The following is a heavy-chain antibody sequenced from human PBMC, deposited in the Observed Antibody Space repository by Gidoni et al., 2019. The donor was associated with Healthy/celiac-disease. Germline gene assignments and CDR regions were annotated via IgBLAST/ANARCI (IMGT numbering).Heavy chain of an antibody. V-gene: IGHV3-30*02. D-gene: IGHD6-13*01. CDR1: GFTFSSSG. J-gene: IGHJ6*02. CDR2: IRYDGSNK. Sequence: QVQLVESGGGVVQPGGSLRLSCAASGFTFSSSGMHWVRQAPGKGLEWVAFIRYDGSNKYYADSVKGRFTISRDNSKNTLYLQMNSLRAEDTAVYYCAKERVPIAAAGGGMDVWGQGTTVTVSS. CDR3: AKERVPIAAAGGGMDV.